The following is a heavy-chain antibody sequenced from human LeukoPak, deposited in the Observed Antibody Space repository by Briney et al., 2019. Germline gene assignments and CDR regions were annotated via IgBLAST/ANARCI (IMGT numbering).Heavy chain of an antibody. CDR3: ARAGGFFSPFGY. CDR2: INHSGST. CDR1: GGSFSGYY. V-gene: IGHV4-34*01. Sequence: SETLSLTCAVYGGSFSGYYWSWLRQPPGKGLEWIGEINHSGSTNYNPSLKSRVTISVDTSKNQFSLKLSSVTAADTAVYYCARAGGFFSPFGYWGQETLVTVSS. J-gene: IGHJ4*02. D-gene: IGHD3-3*01.